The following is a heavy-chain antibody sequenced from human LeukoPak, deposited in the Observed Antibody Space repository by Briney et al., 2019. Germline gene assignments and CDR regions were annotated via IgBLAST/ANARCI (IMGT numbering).Heavy chain of an antibody. CDR1: GFTFNSYV. V-gene: IGHV3-33*08. CDR2: IWSDGSNK. J-gene: IGHJ4*02. Sequence: GRSLRLSCAVSGFTFNSYVMHWVRQAPGKGLEWVTVIWSDGSNKYYADSVKGRFTISRDNSKNTLYLQMNSLRAEDTAVYYCARDTFYFDYWGQGTLVTVSS. CDR3: ARDTFYFDY. D-gene: IGHD3-16*01.